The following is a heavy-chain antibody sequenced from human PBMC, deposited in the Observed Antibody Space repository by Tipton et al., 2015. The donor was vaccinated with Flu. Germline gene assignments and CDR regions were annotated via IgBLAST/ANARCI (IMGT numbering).Heavy chain of an antibody. CDR2: IYYSGST. Sequence: TLSLTCTVSGGSIRSTSYYWGWIRQPPGKGLEWIGSIYYSGSTYYNLSLKSRVTISVDTSKNQFSLELSSVTAADTAVYYCAREPPLLHAARNWFDPWGQGTLVTVSS. J-gene: IGHJ5*02. D-gene: IGHD6-25*01. CDR3: AREPPLLHAARNWFDP. CDR1: GGSIRSTSYY. V-gene: IGHV4-39*07.